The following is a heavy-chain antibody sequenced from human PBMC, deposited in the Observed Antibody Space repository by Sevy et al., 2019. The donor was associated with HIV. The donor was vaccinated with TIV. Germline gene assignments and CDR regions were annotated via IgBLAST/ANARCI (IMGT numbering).Heavy chain of an antibody. V-gene: IGHV3-53*01. J-gene: IGHJ5*02. D-gene: IGHD2-15*01. CDR3: ARGYCGGGSCTAFDP. Sequence: GGSLRLSCAASGFIMSNNYTAWVRQAPGKGLESVSVMYSGGSPYYADSVKGRFALSRDMSKNTVYLQMNSLRAEDTAVYYCARGYCGGGSCTAFDPWGQGTLVTVSS. CDR1: GFIMSNNY. CDR2: MYSGGSP.